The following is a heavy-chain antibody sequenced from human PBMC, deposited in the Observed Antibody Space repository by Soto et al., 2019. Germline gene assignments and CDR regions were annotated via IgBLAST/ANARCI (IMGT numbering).Heavy chain of an antibody. Sequence: EVQLAESGGGLAQPGGSLRLSCAASGFTLSGYAMDWVRQAPGKGLESVSGISSNGVGTYYASSVQARFTISRDNSKNTVYLQMGSLRPADMSVYYCARRARPDFYYMDVWGKGTTVTVS. CDR3: ARRARPDFYYMDV. J-gene: IGHJ6*03. V-gene: IGHV3-64*01. CDR1: GFTLSGYA. D-gene: IGHD6-6*01. CDR2: ISSNGVGT.